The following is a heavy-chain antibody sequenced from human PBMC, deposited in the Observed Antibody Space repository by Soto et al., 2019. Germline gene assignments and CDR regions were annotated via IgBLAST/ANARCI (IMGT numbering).Heavy chain of an antibody. J-gene: IGHJ4*02. Sequence: EVQLVESGGGLVQPGGSLTLSCGASGFTFGSYCMHWVRQAPGKGLVWVARINSDGSSPSYADSVKGRFTISRDNAKYTVYLQMNSLRAEDTAVYYCSREVYGGNYHFDHWGQGTLVTVSS. CDR3: SREVYGGNYHFDH. V-gene: IGHV3-74*01. D-gene: IGHD2-8*01. CDR1: GFTFGSYC. CDR2: INSDGSSP.